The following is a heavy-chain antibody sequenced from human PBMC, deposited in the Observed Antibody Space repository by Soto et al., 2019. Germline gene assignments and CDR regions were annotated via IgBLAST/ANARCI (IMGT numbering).Heavy chain of an antibody. CDR1: GFTFSSYG. Sequence: QVQLVESGGGVVQPGRSLRLSCAASGFTFSSYGMHWVRQAPGKGLEWVAVISYDGSNKYYADSVKGRFTISRDNSKNTLYLQMNSLRAEDTDVYYCAKDRRVGCYSYYYYGMDVWGEGTTVTVSS. J-gene: IGHJ6*04. CDR2: ISYDGSNK. D-gene: IGHD3-10*01. CDR3: AKDRRVGCYSYYYYGMDV. V-gene: IGHV3-30*18.